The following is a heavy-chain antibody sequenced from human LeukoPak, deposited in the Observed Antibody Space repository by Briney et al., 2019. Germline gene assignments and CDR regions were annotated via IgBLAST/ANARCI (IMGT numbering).Heavy chain of an antibody. V-gene: IGHV7-4-1*02. Sequence: ASVKVSCKASGYTFTTYIMSWVRQAPGQGLEWIGWINTNTGNPTYAQGFTGRFVFSLDTSVSTAYLQISSLKAEDTAVYYCARGPERTRYYDSSGYQIDYWGQGTLVTVSS. CDR2: INTNTGNP. J-gene: IGHJ4*02. CDR1: GYTFTTYI. D-gene: IGHD3-22*01. CDR3: ARGPERTRYYDSSGYQIDY.